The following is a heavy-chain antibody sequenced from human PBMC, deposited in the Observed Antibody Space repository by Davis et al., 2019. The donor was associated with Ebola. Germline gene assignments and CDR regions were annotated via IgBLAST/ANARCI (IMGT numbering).Heavy chain of an antibody. CDR1: GYTFTNYG. V-gene: IGHV1-18*04. CDR2: INPHNGNT. Sequence: ASVKVSCKASGYTFTNYGITWVRQAPGQGLEWMGWINPHNGNTNYAQNVQGRVIMTSDTATSTVYMELSSLRAEDTAVYYCARVLGWLQHFDYWGQGTLVTVSS. D-gene: IGHD5-24*01. CDR3: ARVLGWLQHFDY. J-gene: IGHJ4*02.